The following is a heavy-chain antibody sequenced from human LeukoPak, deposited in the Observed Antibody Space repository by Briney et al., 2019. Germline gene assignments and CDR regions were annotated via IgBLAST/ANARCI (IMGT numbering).Heavy chain of an antibody. V-gene: IGHV4-59*01. CDR1: GGSISSYY. D-gene: IGHD5-18*01. CDR2: IYYSGST. CDR3: ARGLWTFDY. J-gene: IGHJ4*02. Sequence: PSETLSLTCTVSGGSISSYYWSWIRQPPGKGLEWIGYIYYSGSTNYNPSLESRVTISVDTSKNQFSLKPSSVTAADTAVYYCARGLWTFDYWGQGTLVTVSS.